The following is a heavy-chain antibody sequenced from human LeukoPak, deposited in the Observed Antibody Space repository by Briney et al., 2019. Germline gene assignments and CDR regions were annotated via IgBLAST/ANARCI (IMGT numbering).Heavy chain of an antibody. CDR1: GGSFSGYY. CDR2: INHSGST. CDR3: ARGLTIWFGESDDAFDI. J-gene: IGHJ3*02. V-gene: IGHV4-34*01. D-gene: IGHD3-10*01. Sequence: SETLSLTCAVYGGSFSGYYWSWIRQPPGKGLEWIGEINHSGSTNYNPSLKSRVTISVDTSKNQFSLELSSVTAADTAVYYCARGLTIWFGESDDAFDIWGQGTMVTVSS.